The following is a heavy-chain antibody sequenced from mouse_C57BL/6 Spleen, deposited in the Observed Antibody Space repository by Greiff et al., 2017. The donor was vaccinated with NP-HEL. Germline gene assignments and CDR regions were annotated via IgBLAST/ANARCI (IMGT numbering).Heavy chain of an antibody. Sequence: QVHVKQSGPELVKPGASVKISCKASGYSFTSYYIHWVKQRPGQGLEWIGWIYPGSGNTKYNEKFKGKATLTADTSSSTAYMQLSSLTSEDSAVYYCARTSGTWYFDVWGTGTTVTVSS. CDR2: IYPGSGNT. CDR1: GYSFTSYY. J-gene: IGHJ1*03. V-gene: IGHV1-66*01. D-gene: IGHD3-3*01. CDR3: ARTSGTWYFDV.